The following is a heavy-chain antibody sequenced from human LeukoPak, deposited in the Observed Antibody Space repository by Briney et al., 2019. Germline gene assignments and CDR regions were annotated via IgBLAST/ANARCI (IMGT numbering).Heavy chain of an antibody. D-gene: IGHD3-22*01. J-gene: IGHJ4*02. CDR2: ISAYNGNT. V-gene: IGHV1-18*01. Sequence: ASVKVSCKASGYTFTSYGISWVRQAPGQGLEWMGWISAYNGNTNYAQKLQGRVTMTTDTSTSTAYMELRSLRSDDTAVYYCARLGSSGYYYAYFDYWGQGTLVTVSS. CDR1: GYTFTSYG. CDR3: ARLGSSGYYYAYFDY.